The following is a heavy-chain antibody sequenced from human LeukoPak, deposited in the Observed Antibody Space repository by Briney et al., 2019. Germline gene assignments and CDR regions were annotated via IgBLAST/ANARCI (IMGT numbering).Heavy chain of an antibody. CDR1: GYTFISYD. D-gene: IGHD4-11*01. V-gene: IGHV1-8*03. J-gene: IGHJ5*02. CDR2: MNPNSGNT. CDR3: ARGGTVRPRHNWFDP. Sequence: ASVKVSCKASGYTFISYDINWVRQATGQGLEWMGWMNPNSGNTGYAQKFQGRVTITRNTSISTAYMELSSLRSEDTAVYYCARGGTVRPRHNWFDPWGQGTLVTVSS.